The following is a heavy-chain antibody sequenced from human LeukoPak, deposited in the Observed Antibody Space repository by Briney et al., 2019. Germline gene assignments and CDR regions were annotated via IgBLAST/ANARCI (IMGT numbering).Heavy chain of an antibody. CDR1: GFTFSSYW. Sequence: GGSLRLSCAASGFTFSSYWMSWFRQAPGKGLEWVANIKQDGSEKYYVDSVKGRFTISRDNAKNSLYLQMNSLRAEDTAVYYCARGPLGYCTNGVCPTNWFDPWGQGTLVTVSS. CDR3: ARGPLGYCTNGVCPTNWFDP. CDR2: IKQDGSEK. D-gene: IGHD2-8*01. J-gene: IGHJ5*02. V-gene: IGHV3-7*03.